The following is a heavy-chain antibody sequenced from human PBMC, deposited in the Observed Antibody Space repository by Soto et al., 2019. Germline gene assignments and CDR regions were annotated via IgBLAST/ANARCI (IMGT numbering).Heavy chain of an antibody. Sequence: PSETLSLTCSVSGGSITGYCWNWVRQPPERGLEWIGYLCSTGQNGYNPSLNSRGTISLDTSKNQFSLHLRSVTATDTATYFCAEWTNTWHTFEYWGQGTPVTVSS. CDR3: AEWTNTWHTFEY. J-gene: IGHJ4*02. V-gene: IGHV4-4*08. D-gene: IGHD2-8*01. CDR1: GGSITGYC. CDR2: LCSTGQN.